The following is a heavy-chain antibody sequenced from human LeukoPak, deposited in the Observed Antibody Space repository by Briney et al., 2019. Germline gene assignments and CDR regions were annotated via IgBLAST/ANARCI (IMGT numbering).Heavy chain of an antibody. J-gene: IGHJ4*02. V-gene: IGHV3-11*06. Sequence: PGGSLRLSCAASGFTFSDYYMSWIRQAPGKGLEWVSYISSSSSYTNYADSVKGRFTISRDNAKNSLYLQMNSLRAEDTAVYYCARDAYSSSWDVDYWGQGTLVTVSS. CDR1: GFTFSDYY. CDR2: ISSSSSYT. D-gene: IGHD6-13*01. CDR3: ARDAYSSSWDVDY.